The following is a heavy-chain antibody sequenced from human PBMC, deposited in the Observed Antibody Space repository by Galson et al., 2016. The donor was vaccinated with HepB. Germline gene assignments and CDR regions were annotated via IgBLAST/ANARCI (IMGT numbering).Heavy chain of an antibody. D-gene: IGHD2-15*01. V-gene: IGHV1-8*01. J-gene: IGHJ4*02. CDR1: GYTVTSYD. CDR2: MNLDSGNT. CDR3: ARSGPGSRTAVPDF. Sequence: SVKVSCKASGYTVTSYDMNWVRQATGQGLEWMGWMNLDSGNTGLGQKFEGRVTLTRNTSISTAYMELSIMTSEDTAVYFGARSGPGSRTAVPDFWGQGTLVIVSS.